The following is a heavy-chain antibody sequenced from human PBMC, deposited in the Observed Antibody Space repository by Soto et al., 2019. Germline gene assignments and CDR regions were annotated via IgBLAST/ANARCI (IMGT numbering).Heavy chain of an antibody. V-gene: IGHV3-23*01. CDR3: AKGVPGIAVAGTGYFQH. CDR1: GFTFSSCA. J-gene: IGHJ1*01. Sequence: PGGSLRLSCAASGFTFSSCAMGWVRQAPGKGLEWVSDIIDSGSSTYNADSVKGRFSISRDNSKNTMYLQMNSLRAEDTAVYYCAKGVPGIAVAGTGYFQHWGQGTLVTVSS. CDR2: IIDSGSST. D-gene: IGHD6-19*01.